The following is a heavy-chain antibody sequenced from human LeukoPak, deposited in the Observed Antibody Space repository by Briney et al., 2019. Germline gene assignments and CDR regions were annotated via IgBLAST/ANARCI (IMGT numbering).Heavy chain of an antibody. Sequence: ASVKVSCKASGYTFTGYYMHWVRQAPGQGLEWMGWINPNSGGTNYAQKFQGRVTMTRDTSISTAYMELSRLRSDDTAVYYCARGYYYDSSGYYPRMDVWGKGTTVTVS. CDR3: ARGYYYDSSGYYPRMDV. CDR1: GYTFTGYY. J-gene: IGHJ6*03. V-gene: IGHV1-2*02. CDR2: INPNSGGT. D-gene: IGHD3-22*01.